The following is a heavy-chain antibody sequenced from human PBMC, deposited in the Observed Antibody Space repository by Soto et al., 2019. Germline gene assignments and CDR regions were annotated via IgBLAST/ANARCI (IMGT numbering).Heavy chain of an antibody. D-gene: IGHD2-8*01. CDR1: GGSISSSSYY. Sequence: QLQLQESGPGLVKPSETLSLTCTVSGGSISSSSYYWGWIRQPPGKGLEWIGSIYYSGSTYYNPSLKSRVTISVDTSNNQFSLKLSSVTAADTAVYYCARAARMHGCDYWGQGTLVTVSS. J-gene: IGHJ4*02. V-gene: IGHV4-39*01. CDR3: ARAARMHGCDY. CDR2: IYYSGST.